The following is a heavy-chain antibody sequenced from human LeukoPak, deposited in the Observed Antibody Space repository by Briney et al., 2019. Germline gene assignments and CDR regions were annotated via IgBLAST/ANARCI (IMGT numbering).Heavy chain of an antibody. CDR1: GGSFSGYY. V-gene: IGHV4-34*01. CDR2: INHRGST. CDR3: SRGRFMAAYDY. D-gene: IGHD3-3*01. J-gene: IGHJ4*02. Sequence: SETLSLTCAVYGGSFSGYYWSWIRQPPGKGLEWLGEINHRGSTNYYPSLKSRVTILVDTYKNQFSLKLSYVTAADHAVFHCSRGRFMAAYDYWGQGTLVTVSS.